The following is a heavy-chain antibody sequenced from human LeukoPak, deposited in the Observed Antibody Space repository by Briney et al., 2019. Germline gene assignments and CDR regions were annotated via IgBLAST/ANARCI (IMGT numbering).Heavy chain of an antibody. CDR2: ISAYNGNT. V-gene: IGHV1-18*01. CDR1: GYTFTSYG. D-gene: IGHD1-26*01. Sequence: ASVKVSCKASGYTFTSYGISWVRQAPGQGLEWMGWISAYNGNTNYAQTLQGRVTMTTDTSTSTAYMELRSLRSDDTAVYYCARDEGGSYSDYFDYWGQGTLVTVSS. CDR3: ARDEGGSYSDYFDY. J-gene: IGHJ4*02.